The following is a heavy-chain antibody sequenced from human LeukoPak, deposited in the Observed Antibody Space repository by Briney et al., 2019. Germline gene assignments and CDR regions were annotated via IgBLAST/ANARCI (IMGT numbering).Heavy chain of an antibody. D-gene: IGHD3-3*01. CDR3: ARDQAFWSGYTQYYFDY. V-gene: IGHV1-2*02. CDR1: GYTFIGYY. Sequence: GASVKVSCKASGYTFIGYYMHWVRQAPGQGLEWMGWINPNSGGTNYAQKFQGRVTMTRDTSISTAYMELSRLRSDDTAVYYCARDQAFWSGYTQYYFDYWGQGTLVTVSS. J-gene: IGHJ4*02. CDR2: INPNSGGT.